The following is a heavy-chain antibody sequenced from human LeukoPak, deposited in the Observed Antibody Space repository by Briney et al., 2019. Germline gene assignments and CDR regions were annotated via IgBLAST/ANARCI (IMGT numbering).Heavy chain of an antibody. V-gene: IGHV3-30*03. CDR3: AIPGLAVAGMGY. CDR2: ISYDGSNK. Sequence: GSLRLSCAASGFTFSSYGMHWVRQAPGKGLEWVAVISYDGSNKYYADSVKGRFTISRDNSKNTLYLQMNSLRAEDTAVYYCAIPGLAVAGMGYWGQGTLVTVSS. J-gene: IGHJ4*02. D-gene: IGHD6-19*01. CDR1: GFTFSSYG.